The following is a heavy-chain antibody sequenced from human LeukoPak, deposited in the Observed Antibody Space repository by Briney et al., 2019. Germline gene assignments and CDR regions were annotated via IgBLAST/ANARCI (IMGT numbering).Heavy chain of an antibody. CDR1: GYTFTSYG. CDR2: ISAYNGNT. D-gene: IGHD3-22*01. V-gene: IGHV1-18*01. J-gene: IGHJ4*02. Sequence: ASVKVSYKASGYTFTSYGISWVRQAPGQGLEWMGWISAYNGNTNYAQKLQGRVTMTTDTSTSTAYMELRSLRSDDTAVYYCARHPPPTYYYDSSGYYYFDYWGQGTLVTVSS. CDR3: ARHPPPTYYYDSSGYYYFDY.